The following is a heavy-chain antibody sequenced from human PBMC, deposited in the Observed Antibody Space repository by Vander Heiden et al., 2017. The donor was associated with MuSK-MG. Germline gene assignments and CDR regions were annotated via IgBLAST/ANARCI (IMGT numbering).Heavy chain of an antibody. Sequence: QVQLVESGGGVVQPGRSLRLSCAASVFTFSRYCLDWVRQAPGKGLEWVAVIWYDGSNKYYADSVKGRFTISRDNSKNTLYLQMNSLRAEDTAVYYCARGLGDILTGYYWRYGMDVWGQGTTVTVSS. J-gene: IGHJ6*02. CDR2: IWYDGSNK. D-gene: IGHD3-9*01. CDR1: VFTFSRYC. CDR3: ARGLGDILTGYYWRYGMDV. V-gene: IGHV3-33*01.